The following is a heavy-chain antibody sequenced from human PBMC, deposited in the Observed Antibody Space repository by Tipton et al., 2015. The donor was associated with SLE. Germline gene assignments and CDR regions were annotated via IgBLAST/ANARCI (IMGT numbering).Heavy chain of an antibody. D-gene: IGHD3-22*01. CDR2: IWYDGSNK. CDR1: GFTFSSYE. CDR3: AHRGTSSGYYYYFDY. Sequence: SLRLSCAASGFTFSSYEMNWVRQAPGKGLEWVAVIWYDGSNKYYADSVKGRFTISRDNSKNTLYLQMNSLRAEDTAVYYCAHRGTSSGYYYYFDYWGQGTLVTVSS. J-gene: IGHJ4*02. V-gene: IGHV3-33*08.